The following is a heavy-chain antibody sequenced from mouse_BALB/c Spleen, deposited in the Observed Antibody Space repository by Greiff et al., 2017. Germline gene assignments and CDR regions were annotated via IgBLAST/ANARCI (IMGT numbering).Heavy chain of an antibody. J-gene: IGHJ2*01. CDR3: ARGEDDGYYGDFDY. CDR2: ISSGSSTI. V-gene: IGHV5-17*02. Sequence: EVHLVESGGGLVQPGGSRKLSCAASGFTFSSFGMHWVRQAPEKGLEWVAYISSGSSTIYYADTVKGRFTISRDNPKNTLFLQMTSLRSEDTAMYYCARGEDDGYYGDFDYWGQGTTLTVSS. D-gene: IGHD2-3*01. CDR1: GFTFSSFG.